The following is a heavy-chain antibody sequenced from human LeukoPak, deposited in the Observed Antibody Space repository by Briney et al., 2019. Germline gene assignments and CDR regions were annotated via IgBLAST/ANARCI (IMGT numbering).Heavy chain of an antibody. CDR2: IYYTGTT. V-gene: IGHV4-39*01. CDR1: GGSISSSSHH. D-gene: IGHD6-6*01. CDR3: AIYSNSAAGY. J-gene: IGHJ4*02. Sequence: SETLSLTCTVSGGSISSSSHHGGWIRQPPGKGLEWIGTIYYTGTTYYNPSLKSRVTISVDTSKNQFSLTLNSVTAADTAVYYCAIYSNSAAGYWGQGALVTVSS.